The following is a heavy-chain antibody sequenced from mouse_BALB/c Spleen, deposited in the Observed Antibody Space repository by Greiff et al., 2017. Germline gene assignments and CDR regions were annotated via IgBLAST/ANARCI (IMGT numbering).Heavy chain of an antibody. Sequence: EVKLMESGGGLVQPGGSLKLSCAASGFTFSSYTMSWVRQTPEKRLEWVAYISNGGGSTYYPDTVKGRFTISRDNAKNTLYLQMSSLKSEDTAMYYCARRGVDYDVAMDYWGQGTSVTVSS. V-gene: IGHV5-12-2*01. J-gene: IGHJ4*01. D-gene: IGHD2-4*01. CDR1: GFTFSSYT. CDR2: ISNGGGST. CDR3: ARRGVDYDVAMDY.